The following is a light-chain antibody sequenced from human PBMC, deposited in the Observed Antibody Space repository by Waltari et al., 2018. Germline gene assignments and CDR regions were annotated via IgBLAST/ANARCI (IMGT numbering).Light chain of an antibody. CDR1: QTITTY. CDR3: HQTYSTPFT. J-gene: IGKJ3*01. V-gene: IGKV1-39*01. CDR2: AAS. Sequence: DIRMTQSPSSLSASVGDRVTITCRASQTITTYLNWYQQKPGKAPKLLIHAASRLQRGVPSTFSGSGSVTDFTLTISSLQPYDFATYYCHQTYSTPFTFGPGTKVDVK.